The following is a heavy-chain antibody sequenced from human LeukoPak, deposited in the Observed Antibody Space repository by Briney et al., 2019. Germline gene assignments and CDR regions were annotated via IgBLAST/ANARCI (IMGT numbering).Heavy chain of an antibody. D-gene: IGHD2-2*02. CDR2: ISYDGSSE. CDR1: GFTFSSYA. V-gene: IGHV3-30-3*01. CDR3: AREHMTYTLFDY. J-gene: IGHJ4*02. Sequence: GGSLRLSCAASGFTFSSYAMHWVRQSPGKGLEWVAVISYDGSSEYYADSVEGRFTISRDNSKNTLYLQMHSLRAEDTAVYYCAREHMTYTLFDYWGQGTLVTVSS.